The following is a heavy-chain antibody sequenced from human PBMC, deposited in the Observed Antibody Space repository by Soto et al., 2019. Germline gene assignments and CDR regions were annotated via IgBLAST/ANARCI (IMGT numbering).Heavy chain of an antibody. CDR1: CISVSTSDYY. Sequence: SETLSLTCTVSCISVSTSDYYWGWVRQPPGKGLDWIGNIYYSGSTFYNPSLRSRVTLSVDTSKNQFSLRLNSVTAADTAVYFCAGFVVPASRNSDFDYWGQGTLVTVSS. J-gene: IGHJ4*02. D-gene: IGHD2-15*01. V-gene: IGHV4-39*01. CDR2: IYYSGST. CDR3: AGFVVPASRNSDFDY.